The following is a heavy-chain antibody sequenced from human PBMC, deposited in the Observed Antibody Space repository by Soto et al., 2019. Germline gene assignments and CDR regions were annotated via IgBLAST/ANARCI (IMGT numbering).Heavy chain of an antibody. V-gene: IGHV4-59*08. CDR1: GGSISRDC. D-gene: IGHD3-16*01. CDR2: IYYSGST. J-gene: IGHJ3*02. CDR3: ARRGGKYRPFDI. Sequence: LSFIWTVSGGSISRDCGRIMRQPPGKGLEWIGYIYYSGSTNYNPSLKSRVTISVDTSKNQFSLKLSSVTAADTAVYYCARRGGKYRPFDIWGQGTMVTVSS.